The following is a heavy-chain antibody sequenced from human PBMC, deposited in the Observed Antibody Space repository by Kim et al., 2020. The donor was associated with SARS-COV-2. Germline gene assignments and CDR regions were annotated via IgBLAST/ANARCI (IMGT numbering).Heavy chain of an antibody. Sequence: GGSLRLSCAVSGFTFNSYWMSWVRQAPGKGPEWVANIKQDGSEKNYGDSVKGRFTISRDNVNNSLYLQMNYLGVDDTAVYYCARIGSGWGFDSWGEGILVIVSS. D-gene: IGHD6-19*01. J-gene: IGHJ4*02. CDR1: GFTFNSYW. CDR2: IKQDGSEK. CDR3: ARIGSGWGFDS. V-gene: IGHV3-7*01.